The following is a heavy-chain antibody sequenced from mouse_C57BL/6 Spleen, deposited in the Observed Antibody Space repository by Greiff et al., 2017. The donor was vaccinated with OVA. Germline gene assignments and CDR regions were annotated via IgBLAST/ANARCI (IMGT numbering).Heavy chain of an antibody. D-gene: IGHD2-4*01. Sequence: EVQLQQSGPGLVKPSQSLSLTCSVTGYSITSGYYWNWIRQFPGNKLEWMGYISYDGSNNYNPSLKNRISITRDTSKNQFFLKLNSVTTEDTATYYCAREGDYAYYWGQGTTLTVSS. CDR3: AREGDYAYY. J-gene: IGHJ2*01. V-gene: IGHV3-6*01. CDR1: GYSITSGYY. CDR2: ISYDGSN.